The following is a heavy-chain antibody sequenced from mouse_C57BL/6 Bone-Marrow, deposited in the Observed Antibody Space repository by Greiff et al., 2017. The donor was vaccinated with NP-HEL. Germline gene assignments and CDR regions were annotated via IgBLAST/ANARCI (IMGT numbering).Heavy chain of an antibody. CDR1: GYTFTSYW. J-gene: IGHJ3*01. V-gene: IGHV1-64*01. CDR2: IHPNSGST. Sequence: QVQLQQSGAELVKPGASVKLSCKASGYTFTSYWMHWVKQRPGQGLEWIGMIHPNSGSTNYNEKFKSKATLTVDKSSSTAYMQLNSLTSEDSAVYYCARDSSGYRFAYWGQGTLVTVSA. D-gene: IGHD3-2*02. CDR3: ARDSSGYRFAY.